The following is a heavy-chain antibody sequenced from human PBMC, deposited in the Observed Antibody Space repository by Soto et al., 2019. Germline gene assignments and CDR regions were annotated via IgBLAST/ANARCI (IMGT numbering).Heavy chain of an antibody. Sequence: GGSLRLSCVASGFTLSTYWVHWVRQAPGKGLVWVSRINRDGSTTTYADSVKGRFTISRDNAKNTLYLQMNSPRAEDTAVYYCARDLTGPFDDWGQGTLVTVSS. CDR2: INRDGSTT. CDR1: GFTLSTYW. CDR3: ARDLTGPFDD. J-gene: IGHJ4*02. V-gene: IGHV3-74*01. D-gene: IGHD1-20*01.